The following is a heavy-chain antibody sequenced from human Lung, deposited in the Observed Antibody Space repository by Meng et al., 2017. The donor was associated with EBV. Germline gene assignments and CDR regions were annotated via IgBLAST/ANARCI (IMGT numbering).Heavy chain of an antibody. V-gene: IGHV4-4*02. CDR1: GGSIRNDQW. CDR3: TTLYGDSIS. D-gene: IGHD4-17*01. CDR2: IYHSGRT. Sequence: QRQASGPGLVKPSGTLSLTCDVSGGSIRNDQWWSGVRQAPGKGLEWIGEIYHSGRTNYNPSVKSRVSMSVDKSQNHFSLRLSSVTAADTAVYYCTTLYGDSISWGQGTLVTVSS. J-gene: IGHJ4*02.